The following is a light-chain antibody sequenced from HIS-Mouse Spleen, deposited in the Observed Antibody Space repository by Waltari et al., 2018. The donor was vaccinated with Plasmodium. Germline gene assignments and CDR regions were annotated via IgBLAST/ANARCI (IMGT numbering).Light chain of an antibody. CDR2: GAS. J-gene: IGKJ3*01. Sequence: EIVMTQPPATLFVSPGERATLSCRASQSVSSNLAWYQQKPGQAPRLLIYGASTRATGIPARFSGSGSGTEFTLTISSLQSEDFAVYYCQQYNNWSFTFGPGTKVDIK. V-gene: IGKV3-15*01. CDR3: QQYNNWSFT. CDR1: QSVSSN.